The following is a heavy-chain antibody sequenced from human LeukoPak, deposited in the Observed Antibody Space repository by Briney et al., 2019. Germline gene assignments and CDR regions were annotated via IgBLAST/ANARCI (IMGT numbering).Heavy chain of an antibody. CDR3: ALATGYSSGWYDLPLDY. J-gene: IGHJ4*02. V-gene: IGHV1-8*01. CDR2: MNPNSGNT. CDR1: GXTFTSYD. Sequence: ASVKVXCKAXGXTFTSYDINWVRQATGQGLEWMGWMNPNSGNTGYAQKFQGRVTMTRNTSISTAYMELSSLRSEDTAVYYCALATGYSSGWYDLPLDYRGQGTLVTVSS. D-gene: IGHD6-19*01.